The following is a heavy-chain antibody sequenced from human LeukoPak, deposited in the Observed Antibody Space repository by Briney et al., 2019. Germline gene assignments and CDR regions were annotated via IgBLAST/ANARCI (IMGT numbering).Heavy chain of an antibody. D-gene: IGHD5-24*01. J-gene: IGHJ4*02. CDR2: ISYDGSNK. V-gene: IGHV3-30*04. Sequence: PGGSLRLSCAASGFTFSSYAMHWVRQAPGKGLEWVAVISYDGSNKYYADSVKGRFTISRDNSKNMLYLHMNTLRADDTAVYYCARSGTEDGYNIYFDHWGQGTLVTVSS. CDR3: ARSGTEDGYNIYFDH. CDR1: GFTFSSYA.